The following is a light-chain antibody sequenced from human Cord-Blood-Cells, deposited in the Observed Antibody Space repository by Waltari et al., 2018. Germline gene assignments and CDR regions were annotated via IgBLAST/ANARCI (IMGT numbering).Light chain of an antibody. V-gene: IGKV1-8*01. CDR3: QQYYSYPYT. J-gene: IGKJ2*01. CDR1: QGISSY. CDR2: AAS. Sequence: AIRITQSPSSLSASTGDRVTITCRASQGISSYLAWYQQKPGKAPKHLIYAASTLQSGVPSRFSGSGSGTDFTLTISCLQSEDFATYYCQQYYSYPYTFGQGTKLEIK.